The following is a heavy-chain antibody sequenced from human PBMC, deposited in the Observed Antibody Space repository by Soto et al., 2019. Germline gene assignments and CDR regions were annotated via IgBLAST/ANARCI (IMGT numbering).Heavy chain of an antibody. CDR1: GGTFSSYA. CDR2: IIPIFGTA. V-gene: IGHV1-69*13. D-gene: IGHD5-12*01. CDR3: ARDRVVDSRAYGEFDP. Sequence: SVKVSCKASGGTFSSYAISWVRQAPGQGLEWMGGIIPIFGTANYAQKFQGRVTITADESTSTAYMGLSSLRSEDTAVYYCARDRVVDSRAYGEFDPWGQGTLVTVSS. J-gene: IGHJ5*02.